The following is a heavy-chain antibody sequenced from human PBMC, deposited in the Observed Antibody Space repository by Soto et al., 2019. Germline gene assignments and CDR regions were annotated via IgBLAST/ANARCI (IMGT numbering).Heavy chain of an antibody. Sequence: SETQSLTCTVSGGSISRSSYYWGWIRQPPGKGLEWIGRIYYSGSTYYNPSLKSRVTISVDTSKNHFSLERSSVTGADTAVYYGAREIQLWSYGFDYWGQGTPVTVSS. D-gene: IGHD5-18*01. CDR2: IYYSGST. CDR3: AREIQLWSYGFDY. J-gene: IGHJ4*02. CDR1: GGSISRSSYY. V-gene: IGHV4-39*02.